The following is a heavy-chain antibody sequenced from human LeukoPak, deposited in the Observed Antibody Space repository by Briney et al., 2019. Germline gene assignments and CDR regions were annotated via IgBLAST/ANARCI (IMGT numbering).Heavy chain of an antibody. V-gene: IGHV3-30-3*01. CDR2: ISYDGSNK. CDR1: GFTFSSYA. D-gene: IGHD4/OR15-4a*01. Sequence: GRSLRLSCAASGFTFSSYAMHWVRQAPGKGLEWVAVISYDGSNKYYADSVKGRFTISRDKAKNSLYLQMNSLRVEDTAVYYCARDLTTTNLVGFDIWGKGTMVTVS. CDR3: ARDLTTTNLVGFDI. J-gene: IGHJ3*02.